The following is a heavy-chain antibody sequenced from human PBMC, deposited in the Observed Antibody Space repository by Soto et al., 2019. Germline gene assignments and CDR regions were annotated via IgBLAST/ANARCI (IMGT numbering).Heavy chain of an antibody. J-gene: IGHJ4*02. V-gene: IGHV3-23*01. D-gene: IGHD6-13*01. CDR3: VKEPTPYSINLVAYG. CDR2: ISGSGDTT. CDR1: GFTFSTYA. Sequence: PGGSMRLSCVDSGFTFSTYAMSWVRQAPGKGLEWVSTISGSGDTTFYADFVKRRFTISRDNSKNPLYLQVNSLRDADTALSHCVKEPTPYSINLVAYGGGQGTQVTVSS.